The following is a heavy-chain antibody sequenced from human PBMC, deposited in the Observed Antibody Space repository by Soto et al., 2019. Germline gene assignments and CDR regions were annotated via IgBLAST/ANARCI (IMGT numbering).Heavy chain of an antibody. D-gene: IGHD3-10*01. CDR2: IYYSGST. J-gene: IGHJ4*02. CDR1: GGSISSGCYY. V-gene: IGHV4-31*03. Sequence: QVQLQESGPGLVKPSQTLSLTCTVSGGSISSGCYYWSWIRQHPGKGLEWIGYIYYSGSTYYNPSLKSRVTISVDTSKNQFSLKLSSVTAADTAVYYCARDDFVRGVMRDYWGQGTLVTVSS. CDR3: ARDDFVRGVMRDY.